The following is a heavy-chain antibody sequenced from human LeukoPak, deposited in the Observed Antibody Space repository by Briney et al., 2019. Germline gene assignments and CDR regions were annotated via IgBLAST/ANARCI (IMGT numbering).Heavy chain of an antibody. Sequence: GASVKVSCKAFGYTFTSNYMHWVRQAPGQGPEWMGVISPSGGSTTYAQKFQGRVTLTRDMSTSTDYLELSSLRSEDTAVYYCARMGIMITFGGVIDQYYFDYWGQGTLVTVSS. CDR3: ARMGIMITFGGVIDQYYFDY. CDR2: ISPSGGST. D-gene: IGHD3-16*02. V-gene: IGHV1-46*01. J-gene: IGHJ4*02. CDR1: GYTFTSNY.